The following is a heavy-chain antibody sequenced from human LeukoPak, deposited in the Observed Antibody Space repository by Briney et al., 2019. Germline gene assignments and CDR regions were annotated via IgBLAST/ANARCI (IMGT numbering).Heavy chain of an antibody. CDR3: ARVRPGYFDY. Sequence: GGSLRLSCVASRFIFNSNWMGWVRQAPGKGLEWVANIKEDGSETYYVGSVKGRFTISRDNAKNSLYLQMNSLRAEDTAVYYCARVRPGYFDYWGQGTLVSVSS. J-gene: IGHJ4*02. V-gene: IGHV3-7*01. CDR2: IKEDGSET. CDR1: RFIFNSNW.